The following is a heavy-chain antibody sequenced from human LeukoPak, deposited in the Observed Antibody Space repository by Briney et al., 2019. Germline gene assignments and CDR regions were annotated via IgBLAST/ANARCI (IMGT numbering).Heavy chain of an antibody. CDR1: GFTFSSYA. V-gene: IGHV3-23*01. CDR2: ISGSGGST. CDR3: AKERRVESIAARHFDY. J-gene: IGHJ4*02. D-gene: IGHD6-6*01. Sequence: PGGSLRLSCAASGFTFSSYAMSWVRQAPGKGLEWVSAISGSGGSTYYADSVKGRFTISRDNSKNTLYLQMNSLRAEDTAVYYCAKERRVESIAARHFDYWGQGTLVTVSS.